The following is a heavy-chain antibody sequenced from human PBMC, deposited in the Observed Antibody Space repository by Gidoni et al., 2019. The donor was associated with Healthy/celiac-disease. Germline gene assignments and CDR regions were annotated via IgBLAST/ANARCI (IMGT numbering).Heavy chain of an antibody. CDR2: ISGSGGST. CDR1: GFTFSNDA. J-gene: IGHJ4*02. D-gene: IGHD3-22*01. V-gene: IGHV3-23*01. CDR3: AKGRMIVVVVGPDY. Sequence: EVQLLESGGGLIQPGGSLRLSCAASGFTFSNDAMSWVRQAPGKGLEWVSSISGSGGSTYYADSVKGRFTISRDNSKNTLYLQMNSLRAEDTAVYYCAKGRMIVVVVGPDYWGQGTLVAVSS.